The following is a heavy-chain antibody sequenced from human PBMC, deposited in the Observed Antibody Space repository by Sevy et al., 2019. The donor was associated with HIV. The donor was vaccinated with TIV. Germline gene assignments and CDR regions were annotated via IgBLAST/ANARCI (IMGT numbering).Heavy chain of an antibody. J-gene: IGHJ4*02. CDR2: IHHSGTT. D-gene: IGHD3-22*01. CDR1: GGSVSGYF. Sequence: SETLSLTCTVSGGSVSGYFWSWIRQPPGRGLEWIGNIHHSGTTKYNPSLKSRLTISVDTSKNQFSQILTSATAADTAVYYCTRVDSSGHSDYWGQGTPVTVSS. CDR3: TRVDSSGHSDY. V-gene: IGHV4-59*02.